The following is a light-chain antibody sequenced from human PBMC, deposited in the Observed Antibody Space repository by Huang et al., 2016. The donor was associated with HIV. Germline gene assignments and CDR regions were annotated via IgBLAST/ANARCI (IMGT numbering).Light chain of an antibody. CDR2: TES. V-gene: IGKV1-NL1*01. CDR3: QQYYTNLWT. Sequence: DIQMTQSPSSLSASIGDRATITCRASQAISNSLAWYQQKPGKAPTVLLYTESRLERGVPSRFSGSGSGTDYTLTIDSLQPEDFATYYCQQYYTNLWTFGQGTKVEI. CDR1: QAISNS. J-gene: IGKJ1*01.